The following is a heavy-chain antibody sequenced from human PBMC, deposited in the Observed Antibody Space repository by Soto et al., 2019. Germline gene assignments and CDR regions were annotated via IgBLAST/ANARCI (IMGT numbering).Heavy chain of an antibody. CDR1: GDSVSRDSIG. CDR3: GRAVAGRIDY. Sequence: QVQLQQSGPGLVKPSQTLSLTCAISGDSVSRDSIGWTWIRQSPSRGLEWLGRTYYTSKWYYDYALSVKSRVTNNPDTSKNHFSLQLNSVTPEDTAVYYCGRAVAGRIDYWGQGTLVTVSS. V-gene: IGHV6-1*01. CDR2: TYYTSKWYY. J-gene: IGHJ4*02. D-gene: IGHD6-19*01.